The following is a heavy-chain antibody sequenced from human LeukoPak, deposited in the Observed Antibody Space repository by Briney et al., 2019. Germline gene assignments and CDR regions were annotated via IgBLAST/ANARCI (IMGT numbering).Heavy chain of an antibody. J-gene: IGHJ4*02. D-gene: IGHD1-26*01. CDR1: GGSISSGDYC. CDR2: TYYSGST. Sequence: SETLSLTCTVSGGSISSGDYCWSWIRQPPGKGLEWIGYTYYSGSTYYTPSLKSRVTISVDTSKNQFSLKLSSVTAADTAVYYCARDPSGSRLDYWGQGTLVTVSS. V-gene: IGHV4-30-4*01. CDR3: ARDPSGSRLDY.